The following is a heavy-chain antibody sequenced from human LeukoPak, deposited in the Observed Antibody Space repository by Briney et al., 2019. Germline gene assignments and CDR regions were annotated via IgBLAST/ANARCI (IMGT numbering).Heavy chain of an antibody. Sequence: SETLSLTCTVSGGSISSGNYYWGWIRQPPAKGLEWIGSIYSGSTYSNPSLKSRVIISVDTSKNQFSLKLSSVTAADTAVYYCARHVWDIGFQQWGQGTLVTVCS. CDR3: ARHVWDIGFQQ. D-gene: IGHD2-8*01. CDR1: GGSISSGNYY. CDR2: IYSGST. J-gene: IGHJ1*01. V-gene: IGHV4-39*01.